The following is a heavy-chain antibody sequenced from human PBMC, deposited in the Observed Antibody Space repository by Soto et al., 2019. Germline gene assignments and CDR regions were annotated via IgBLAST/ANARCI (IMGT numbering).Heavy chain of an antibody. CDR3: AKDSGTSWIRLIDH. CDR1: GFTFDTYA. J-gene: IGHJ4*02. D-gene: IGHD6-13*01. CDR2: VSGGGDIT. Sequence: EVQLLESGGGLVQPGGSLRVSCAASGFTFDTYAMSWVRQAPGKGLDWVSGVSGGGDITYYADSVKGRFTISRDNSKNTPDLQMNRLRAEDTAVYYCAKDSGTSWIRLIDHWGQGTLVTVSS. V-gene: IGHV3-23*01.